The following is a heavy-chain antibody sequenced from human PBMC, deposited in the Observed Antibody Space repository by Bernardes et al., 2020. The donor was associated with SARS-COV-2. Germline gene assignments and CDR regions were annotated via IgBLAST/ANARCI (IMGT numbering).Heavy chain of an antibody. CDR2: IYWDDDK. V-gene: IGHV2-5*02. Sequence: SGTTLVKPTQTLTLSCPFSGFSLSTSGVGVGWIRQPPGKALEWLALIYWDDDKRYSPSLKSRLTITKDTSKNQVVLTMTNMDPVDTATYYCAASRESDYDILTGYYRGGYFDYWGQGTLVTVSS. J-gene: IGHJ4*02. D-gene: IGHD3-9*01. CDR3: AASRESDYDILTGYYRGGYFDY. CDR1: GFSLSTSGVG.